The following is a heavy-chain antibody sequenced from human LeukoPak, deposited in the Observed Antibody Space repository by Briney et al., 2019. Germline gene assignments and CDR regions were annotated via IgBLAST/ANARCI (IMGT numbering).Heavy chain of an antibody. CDR3: AKSISSLSGTFDY. D-gene: IGHD3-10*01. CDR2: ISGSGEST. Sequence: GGSLRLSCAASGFTFSSYAMSWVRQAPGKGLERDSAISGSGESTYYADSVKGRFSISRDNSKNTLHLQMNSLRAEDTAVYYCAKSISSLSGTFDYWGQGTLVTVSS. J-gene: IGHJ4*02. V-gene: IGHV3-23*01. CDR1: GFTFSSYA.